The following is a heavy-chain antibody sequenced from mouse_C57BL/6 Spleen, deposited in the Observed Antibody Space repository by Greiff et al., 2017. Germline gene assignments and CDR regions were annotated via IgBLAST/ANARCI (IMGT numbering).Heavy chain of an antibody. D-gene: IGHD2-5*01. J-gene: IGHJ4*01. V-gene: IGHV5-17*01. CDR3: ARRRTYYSNQDAMDY. CDR2: ISSGSSTI. Sequence: EVHLVESGGGLVKPGGSLKLSCAASGFTFSDYGMHWVRQAPEKGLEWVAYISSGSSTIYYADTVKGRFTISRDTAKNTLFLQMTSLRSEDTAMYYCARRRTYYSNQDAMDYWGQGTSVTVSS. CDR1: GFTFSDYG.